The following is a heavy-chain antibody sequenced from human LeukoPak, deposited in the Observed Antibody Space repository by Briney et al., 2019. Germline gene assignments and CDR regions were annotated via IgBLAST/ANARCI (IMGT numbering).Heavy chain of an antibody. D-gene: IGHD3-16*02. CDR1: GFTFSSYA. CDR2: ISGSGGST. J-gene: IGHJ4*02. Sequence: GGSLKLSCAASGFTFSSYAMSWVRQAPGKGLEWVSAISGSGGSTYYADSVKGRFTISRDNSKNTLYLQMNSLRAEDTAVYYCVVWGSYRNLDYWGQGTLVTVSS. V-gene: IGHV3-23*01. CDR3: VVWGSYRNLDY.